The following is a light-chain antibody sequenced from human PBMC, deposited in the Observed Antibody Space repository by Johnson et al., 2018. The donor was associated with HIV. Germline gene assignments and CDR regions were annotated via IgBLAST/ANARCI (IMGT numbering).Light chain of an antibody. V-gene: IGLV1-51*01. CDR2: ANN. J-gene: IGLJ1*01. Sequence: QSVLTQPPSVSAAPGQKVTISCSGNSSNIGNNYVSWYQQLPGTAPRLLISANNERPSGIPDRFSGSKSGPSATLGITGLQTGDEADYYCGTWDNSLNTGAVFGPGTKVTVL. CDR3: GTWDNSLNTGAV. CDR1: SSNIGNNY.